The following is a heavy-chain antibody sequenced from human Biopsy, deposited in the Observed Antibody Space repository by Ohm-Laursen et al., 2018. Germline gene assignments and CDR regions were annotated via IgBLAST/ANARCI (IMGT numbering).Heavy chain of an antibody. D-gene: IGHD5-18*01. J-gene: IGHJ4*02. CDR1: GFTVSSNY. V-gene: IGHV3-53*01. Sequence: SLRLSCAASGFTVSSNYMSWVRQAPEKGLEWVSVVGGGGRLTDHTDFADSVRGRFTISRDNSKNKLYLDMINLRAEDTAIYYCARNVRGYNYGLLEYWGQGVMVTVSS. CDR2: VGGGGRLTDHT. CDR3: ARNVRGYNYGLLEY.